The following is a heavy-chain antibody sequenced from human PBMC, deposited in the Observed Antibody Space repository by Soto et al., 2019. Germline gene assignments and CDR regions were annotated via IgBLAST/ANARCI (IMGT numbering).Heavy chain of an antibody. J-gene: IGHJ6*02. V-gene: IGHV3-30*18. CDR1: GFIFSSYG. CDR3: AKDKGDSTTSLGYHGMDV. D-gene: IGHD1-26*01. Sequence: RLSCAASGFIFSSYGMHWVRQAPGKGLEWVAVISYEGRNKYYADSVKGRFTISRDNSRITLYLQMDSLRAEDTAVYYCAKDKGDSTTSLGYHGMDVWGQGTTVTVSS. CDR2: ISYEGRNK.